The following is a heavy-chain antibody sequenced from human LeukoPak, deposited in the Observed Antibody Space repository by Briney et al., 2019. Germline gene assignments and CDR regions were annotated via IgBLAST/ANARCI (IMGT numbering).Heavy chain of an antibody. V-gene: IGHV4-61*02. CDR3: ARGITIFGVVIIGWFDP. J-gene: IGHJ5*02. D-gene: IGHD3-3*01. Sequence: SETLSLTCTVSGGSISSGSYYWSWVRQPAGKGLEWIGRIYTSGSTNCNPSLKSRVTISVDTSKNQFSLKLSSVTAADTAVYYCARGITIFGVVIIGWFDPWGQGTLVTVSS. CDR1: GGSISSGSYY. CDR2: IYTSGST.